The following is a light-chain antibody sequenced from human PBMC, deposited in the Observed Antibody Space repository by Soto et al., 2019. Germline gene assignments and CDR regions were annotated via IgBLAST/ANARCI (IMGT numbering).Light chain of an antibody. J-gene: IGLJ1*01. CDR1: SSDVGAYNY. V-gene: IGLV2-14*03. CDR3: SSYTSESTYV. Sequence: QSVLTQPASVSGSPAQSIAIPCTGNSSDVGAYNYVFWYQQHPGKAPKLMIYDVSNRPSGVSDRFSGSKSGNTASLTISGLQAEDEADYYCSSYTSESTYVLGPGTKVTVL. CDR2: DVS.